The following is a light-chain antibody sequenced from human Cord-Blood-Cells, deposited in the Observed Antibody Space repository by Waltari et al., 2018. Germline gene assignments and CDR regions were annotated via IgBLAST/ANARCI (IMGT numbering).Light chain of an antibody. J-gene: IGLJ1*01. CDR3: CSYAGSYTYV. CDR1: SSDVGGYNY. V-gene: IGLV2-11*01. CDR2: DVS. Sequence: QSALTQPRSVSGSPGQSVTISCTGTSSDVGGYNYVSWYQQHPGKAPKLMIYDVSKRPSGVPDRVSGSKSGNTASRTISGLQAEDEADDYCCSYAGSYTYVFGTGTKVTVL.